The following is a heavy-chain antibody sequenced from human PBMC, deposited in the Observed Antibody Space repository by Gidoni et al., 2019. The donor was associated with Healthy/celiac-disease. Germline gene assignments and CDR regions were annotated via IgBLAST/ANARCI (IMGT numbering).Heavy chain of an antibody. CDR3: ARDDSSGYYGEFDY. CDR1: GGTLSSYT. Sequence: QVQLVQSGAEGKKPGSSVQVSCKASGGTLSSYTISWVRQAPGPGLEWMGRIITILGIANYAQKFQCRVTITADKSTSTAYMELSSLRSEDTAVYYCARDDSSGYYGEFDYWGQGTLVTVSS. J-gene: IGHJ4*02. CDR2: IITILGIA. D-gene: IGHD3-22*01. V-gene: IGHV1-69*08.